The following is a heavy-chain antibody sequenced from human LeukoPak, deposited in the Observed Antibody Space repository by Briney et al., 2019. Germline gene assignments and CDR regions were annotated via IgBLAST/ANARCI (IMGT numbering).Heavy chain of an antibody. Sequence: PGGSLRLSCAASGFTFSSYSMNWVRQAPGKGLDWISGINSDSSAIYYADSVKGRFTISRDNAKNSLYLQMNSLRAEDTAVYYCARSYTGYDLWGQGTLVTVSS. V-gene: IGHV3-48*01. CDR1: GFTFSSYS. D-gene: IGHD5-12*01. CDR3: ARSYTGYDL. CDR2: INSDSSAI. J-gene: IGHJ4*02.